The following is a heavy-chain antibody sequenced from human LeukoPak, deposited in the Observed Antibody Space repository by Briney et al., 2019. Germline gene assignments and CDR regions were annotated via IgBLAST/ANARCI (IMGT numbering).Heavy chain of an antibody. V-gene: IGHV4-59*08. CDR3: ARRVVSSSWEYDY. Sequence: SETLSLTCAVYGGSFSTYYWSWIRQPPGKGLEWIGYIYYSGSTNYNPSLNSRVTISVDTSKNQFSLKLSSVTAADTAVYYCARRVVSSSWEYDYWGQGTLVTVSS. D-gene: IGHD6-13*01. J-gene: IGHJ4*02. CDR1: GGSFSTYY. CDR2: IYYSGST.